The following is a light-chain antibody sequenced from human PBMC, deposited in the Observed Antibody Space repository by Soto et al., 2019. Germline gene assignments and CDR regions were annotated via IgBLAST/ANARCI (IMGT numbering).Light chain of an antibody. CDR2: AAS. CDR1: QSVRSW. J-gene: IGKJ1*01. CDR3: QQTYTTPQT. Sequence: DIQMTQSPATLSASVGDRVTITCRASQSVRSWLAWYQQKPGNAPKLLIYAASSLQSGVPSRFSGSGSGTDFTLSISSLQPEDFATYYCQQTYTTPQTFGQGTKVDIK. V-gene: IGKV1-39*01.